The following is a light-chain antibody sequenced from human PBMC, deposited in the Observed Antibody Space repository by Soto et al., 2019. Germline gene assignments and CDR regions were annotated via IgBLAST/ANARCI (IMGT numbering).Light chain of an antibody. CDR1: NSDIGAYNF. Sequence: QSALPQPASVSVSPGQSITLSCTGSNSDIGAYNFVSWYQHHPGKAPKLILYEVTTRPSGVSSRFSGSKSGNTASLTISGLQPDDEASYYCSSYSTTNSTYVFGTGTKVTVL. V-gene: IGLV2-14*01. CDR2: EVT. J-gene: IGLJ1*01. CDR3: SSYSTTNSTYV.